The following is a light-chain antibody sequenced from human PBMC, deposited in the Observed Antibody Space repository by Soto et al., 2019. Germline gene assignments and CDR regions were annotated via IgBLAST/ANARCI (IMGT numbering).Light chain of an antibody. V-gene: IGKV1-5*01. J-gene: IGKJ1*01. CDR3: QHSWT. Sequence: DIQVTQSPPTLSASVGDRVTITCRASQTISTWMAWYQQKPGKAPKLLVYDASTLQSGVASRFSGSGSGTEFTLIISGLQPDDSATYYCQHSWTFGQGTKVDIK. CDR1: QTISTW. CDR2: DAS.